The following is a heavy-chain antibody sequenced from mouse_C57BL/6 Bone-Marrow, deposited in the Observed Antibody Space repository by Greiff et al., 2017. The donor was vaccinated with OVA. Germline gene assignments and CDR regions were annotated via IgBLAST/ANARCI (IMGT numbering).Heavy chain of an antibody. V-gene: IGHV1-81*01. J-gene: IGHJ3*01. CDR3: ARSCTDYGGFFAY. D-gene: IGHD1-1*02. CDR1: GYTFTSYG. Sequence: QVQLQHSGAELARPGASVKLSCKASGYTFTSYGISWVKQRTGQGLEWIGEIYPRSGNTYYNEKFKGKATLTADKSSSTAYMELRSLTSEDSAVYFCARSCTDYGGFFAYWGQGTLVTVSA. CDR2: IYPRSGNT.